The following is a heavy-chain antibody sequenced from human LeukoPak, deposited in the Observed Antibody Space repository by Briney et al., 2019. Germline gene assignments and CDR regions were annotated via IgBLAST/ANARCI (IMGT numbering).Heavy chain of an antibody. CDR1: GFTCSSYA. V-gene: IGHV3-30-3*01. J-gene: IGHJ6*02. Sequence: GGSLGLSCAASGFTCSSYALHWVRQAPVKGLEWVAVISNDETNKYYADSVKGRFTISRDNSKNTLYLQMNSLRPEDTAVYYCARDSGRYISGQGPYYYHGMDVWGQGTTVTVSS. D-gene: IGHD6-19*01. CDR2: ISNDETNK. CDR3: ARDSGRYISGQGPYYYHGMDV.